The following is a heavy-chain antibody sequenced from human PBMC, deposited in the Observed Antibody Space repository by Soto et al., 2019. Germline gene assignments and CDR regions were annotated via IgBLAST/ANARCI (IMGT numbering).Heavy chain of an antibody. Sequence: QVQLQQWGAGLLKPSETLSLTCAVYGGSFSGYYWSWIRQPPGKGLEWIGEINHSGSTNYNPSLKSRVTISADTXKNQVSLKLSSVTAADTAVYYCARGASSGAAAFDPWGQGTLVTVSS. D-gene: IGHD6-13*01. CDR1: GGSFSGYY. J-gene: IGHJ5*02. CDR3: ARGASSGAAAFDP. CDR2: INHSGST. V-gene: IGHV4-34*01.